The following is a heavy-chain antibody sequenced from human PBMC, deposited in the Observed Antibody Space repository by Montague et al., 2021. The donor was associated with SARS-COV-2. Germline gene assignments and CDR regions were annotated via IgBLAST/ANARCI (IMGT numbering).Heavy chain of an antibody. V-gene: IGHV4-34*01. CDR3: ARGRRILLWFGELLSGGDYYSMDV. Sequence: SETLSLTCAVYGGSFSGYYWSWIRQPPGKGLEWIGEINHSGSTNYNPSLKSRVTISADTSKNQFSLKLSSVTAADTAVYYCARGRRILLWFGELLSGGDYYSMDVWGQGTTVTVSS. D-gene: IGHD3-10*01. J-gene: IGHJ6*02. CDR2: INHSGST. CDR1: GGSFSGYY.